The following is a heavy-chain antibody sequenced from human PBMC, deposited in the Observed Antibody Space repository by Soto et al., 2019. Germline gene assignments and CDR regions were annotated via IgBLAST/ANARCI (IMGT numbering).Heavy chain of an antibody. CDR2: TYYRSKWYN. J-gene: IGHJ3*02. V-gene: IGHV6-1*01. Sequence: SQTLSLTFAISGDSVSSNSSAWNWIRQSPSRVLEWLGRTYYRSKWYNDYAVSVKSRITINPDTSKNQFSLQLNSVTPEDTAVYYCARAVGYYYDSSGYYSYDAFDMWGQGTLVTV. D-gene: IGHD3-22*01. CDR1: GDSVSSNSSA. CDR3: ARAVGYYYDSSGYYSYDAFDM.